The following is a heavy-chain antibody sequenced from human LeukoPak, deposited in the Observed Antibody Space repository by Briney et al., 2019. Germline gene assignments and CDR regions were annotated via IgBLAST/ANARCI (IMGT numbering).Heavy chain of an antibody. CDR3: AGGPLFASGMVDY. J-gene: IGHJ4*02. D-gene: IGHD3-10*01. CDR2: INQDGSEK. Sequence: QPGGSLRLSCAASGFTFSRYWMSWVRQAPGKGLEWVANINQDGSEKYYVDSVKGRFTISRDNAKNSLHLQMNGLRAEDTAVYYCAGGPLFASGMVDYWGQGTLVTVSS. V-gene: IGHV3-7*03. CDR1: GFTFSRYW.